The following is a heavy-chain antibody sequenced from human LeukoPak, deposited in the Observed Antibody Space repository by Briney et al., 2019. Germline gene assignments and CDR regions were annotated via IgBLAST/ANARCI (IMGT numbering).Heavy chain of an antibody. CDR2: SSDRGGT. CDR1: GESLNGHY. CDR3: AKNGQSGFSFDP. Sequence: SETLSLTCAVYGESLNGHYWSWIRQPPGKGLEWIGESSDRGGTKFNPSFKSRVTISADTSKNQFSLNLNSLTAADTAVYYCAKNGQSGFSFDPWGQGTLVTVSS. J-gene: IGHJ5*02. V-gene: IGHV4-34*01. D-gene: IGHD3-3*01.